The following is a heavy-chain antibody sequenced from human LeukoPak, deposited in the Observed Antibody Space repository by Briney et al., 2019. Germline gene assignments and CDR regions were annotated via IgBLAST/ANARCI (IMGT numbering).Heavy chain of an antibody. CDR1: GYTFTGYY. CDR2: INPNSGGT. CDR3: ARGDWFSQNWFDP. J-gene: IGHJ5*02. Sequence: SSVKVSFKASGYTFTGYYMHWVRQAPGQGQEWMGVINPNSGGTNYAQKFQGRVTMTRDTSISTAYMELSRLRSDDTAVYYCARGDWFSQNWFDPWGQGTLVTVSS. V-gene: IGHV1-2*02. D-gene: IGHD3-9*01.